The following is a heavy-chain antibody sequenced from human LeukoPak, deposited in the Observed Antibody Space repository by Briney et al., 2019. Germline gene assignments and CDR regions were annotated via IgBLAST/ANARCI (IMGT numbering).Heavy chain of an antibody. CDR3: AKDIDAFLRESDAFDI. Sequence: PGGSLRLSCAVSGFAFGSEAMSWVRQSPARGLEWVASISPGGGTTYYADYVKGRFTISRDNAKNSLYLQMNSLRAEDMALYYCAKDIDAFLRESDAFDIWGQGTMVTVSS. D-gene: IGHD3-3*02. CDR2: ISPGGGTT. J-gene: IGHJ3*02. V-gene: IGHV3-23*01. CDR1: GFAFGSEA.